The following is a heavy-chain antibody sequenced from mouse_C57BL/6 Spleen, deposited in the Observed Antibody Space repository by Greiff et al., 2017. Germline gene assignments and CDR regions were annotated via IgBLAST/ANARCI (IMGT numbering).Heavy chain of an antibody. D-gene: IGHD4-1*01. V-gene: IGHV1-52*01. CDR2: IDPSDSET. J-gene: IGHJ1*03. CDR1: GYTFTSYW. Sequence: QVQLQQSGAELVRPGSSVKLSCKASGYTFTSYWMHWVKQRPIQGLEWIGNIDPSDSETHYNQKFKDKATLTVDKSSSTAYMQLSSLTSEDSAVYYCAKLTGTGYFDVWGTGTTVTVSS. CDR3: AKLTGTGYFDV.